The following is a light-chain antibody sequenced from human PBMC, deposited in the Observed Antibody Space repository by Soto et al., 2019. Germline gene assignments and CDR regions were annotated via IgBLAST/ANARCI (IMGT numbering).Light chain of an antibody. V-gene: IGKV3-15*01. CDR2: GAS. Sequence: EVVMTQSPVLLSVSPGERATLSCRASQSLNSDLAWYQQKPGHPPRLLIHGASTRATGIPAKFSGSGSGTESTITISSVQSEEFAVYYSQQYKYWPRTFGQGTTVDIK. CDR1: QSLNSD. J-gene: IGKJ1*01. CDR3: QQYKYWPRT.